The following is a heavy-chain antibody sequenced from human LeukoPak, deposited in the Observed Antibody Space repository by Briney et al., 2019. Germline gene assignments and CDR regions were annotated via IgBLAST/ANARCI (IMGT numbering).Heavy chain of an antibody. CDR1: GGTFSSYA. D-gene: IGHD6-19*01. Sequence: SVKVSCKASGGTFSSYAISWARQAPGQGLEWMGGIIPIFGTANYAQKFQGRVTITTDESTSTAYMELSSLRSEDTAVYYCARDSWGAVAGTLDYWGQGTLVTVSS. CDR2: IIPIFGTA. V-gene: IGHV1-69*05. J-gene: IGHJ4*02. CDR3: ARDSWGAVAGTLDY.